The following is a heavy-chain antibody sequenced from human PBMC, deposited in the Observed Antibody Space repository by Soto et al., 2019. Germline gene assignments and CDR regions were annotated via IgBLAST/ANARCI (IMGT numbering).Heavy chain of an antibody. V-gene: IGHV1-18*04. CDR2: ISTYSGDA. Sequence: ASVKVSCKTSGYSFTSNAITWVRQAPGQGLEWMGWISTYSGDANYAQKFQGRVTITADESTSTAYMELSSLRSEDTAVYYCARAPSGRYLDYWGQGTLVTVSS. J-gene: IGHJ4*02. D-gene: IGHD1-26*01. CDR3: ARAPSGRYLDY. CDR1: GYSFTSNA.